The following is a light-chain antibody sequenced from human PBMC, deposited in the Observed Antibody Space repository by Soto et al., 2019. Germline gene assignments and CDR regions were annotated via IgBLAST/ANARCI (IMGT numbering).Light chain of an antibody. J-gene: IGKJ1*01. V-gene: IGKV1-5*03. CDR1: QSISSW. CDR2: KAS. Sequence: DIQMTRSPSTLSASVGDRVTITCRASQSISSWLAWYQQKPGKAPKLLIYKASSLERGVPSRFGGRASGTEFTLTFSSLKPDDFANYYCQQYNSYWTFGQGTKVEIK. CDR3: QQYNSYWT.